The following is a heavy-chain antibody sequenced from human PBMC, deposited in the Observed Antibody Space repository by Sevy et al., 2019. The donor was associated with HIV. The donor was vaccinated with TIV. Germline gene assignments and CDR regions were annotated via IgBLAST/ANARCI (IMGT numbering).Heavy chain of an antibody. J-gene: IGHJ4*02. D-gene: IGHD1-7*01. V-gene: IGHV3-23*01. CDR3: ARDRRNYGGQYFDY. CDR1: GFTFSSYA. CDR2: ISGSGGST. Sequence: GGSLRLSCAASGFTFSSYAMSWVRQAPGKGLEWVSAISGSGGSTYYADSVKGRFTISRDNAKNSLYLQMNSLRAEDTAVYYCARDRRNYGGQYFDYWGQGTLVTVSS.